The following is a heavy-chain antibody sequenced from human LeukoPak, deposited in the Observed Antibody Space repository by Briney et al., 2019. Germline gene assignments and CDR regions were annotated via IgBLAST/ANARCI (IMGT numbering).Heavy chain of an antibody. CDR1: GYTFTSYD. D-gene: IGHD2-2*01. J-gene: IGHJ3*02. V-gene: IGHV1-8*03. Sequence: ASVKVSCKASGYTFTSYDINWVRQATGQGLEWMGWMNPNSGNTGYAQKFQGRVAITRNTSISTAYMELSSLRSEDTAVYYCARDCSSTSCPGAFDIWGQGTMVTVSS. CDR2: MNPNSGNT. CDR3: ARDCSSTSCPGAFDI.